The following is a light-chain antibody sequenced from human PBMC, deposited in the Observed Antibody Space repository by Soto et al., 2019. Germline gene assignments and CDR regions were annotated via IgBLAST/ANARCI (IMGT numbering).Light chain of an antibody. V-gene: IGKV3-15*01. J-gene: IGKJ5*01. Sequence: EIVMTQSPATLSVSPGERATLSCRASQSVSSNLAWYQQKPGQAPRLLIYGASTRAPGFPARFSGSGSGTDFTLTISSLQSEDFAVYYCQQRSNGITFGQGTRLEI. CDR2: GAS. CDR3: QQRSNGIT. CDR1: QSVSSN.